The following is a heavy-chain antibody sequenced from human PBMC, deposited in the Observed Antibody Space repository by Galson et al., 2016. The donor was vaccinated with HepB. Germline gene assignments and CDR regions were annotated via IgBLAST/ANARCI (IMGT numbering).Heavy chain of an antibody. CDR3: ARDRLAVAGWYFDL. Sequence: LSLTCTVSGGSINFYYWSWIRQSPGKGLEWIGQIYYSGNTKYNPSLKSRVTISADTPKNQFSLNLTSVTAADTAVYYCARDRLAVAGWYFDLWGRGTLVTVSS. V-gene: IGHV4-59*12. CDR1: GGSINFYY. CDR2: IYYSGNT. J-gene: IGHJ2*01. D-gene: IGHD6-19*01.